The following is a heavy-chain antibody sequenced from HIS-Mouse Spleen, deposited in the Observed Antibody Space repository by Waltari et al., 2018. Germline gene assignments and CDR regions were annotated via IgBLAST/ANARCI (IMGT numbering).Heavy chain of an antibody. CDR3: ARSPYYDFWSGYSDNWFDP. Sequence: QVQLQESGPGLVKPSQTLSLTCPVSVASLSSVGYCWCWIRLRPGKGLEWIGYIYYSGSTYYTPSLKSRVTISVDTSKNQFSLKLSSVTAADTAVYYCARSPYYDFWSGYSDNWFDPWGQGTLVTVSS. CDR1: VASLSSVGYC. CDR2: IYYSGST. V-gene: IGHV4-31*03. J-gene: IGHJ5*02. D-gene: IGHD3-3*01.